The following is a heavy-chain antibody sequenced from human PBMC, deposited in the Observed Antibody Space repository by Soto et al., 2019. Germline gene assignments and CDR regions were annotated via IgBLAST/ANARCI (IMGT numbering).Heavy chain of an antibody. V-gene: IGHV4-34*01. CDR1: GGSFSGYY. CDR2: INHSGST. Sequence: SETLSLTCAVYGGSFSGYYWSWIRQPPGKGLEWIGEINHSGSTNYNPSLKSRVTISVDTSKNQFSLKLSSVTAADTAVYYCARGQRITMVRGVRNPLTEFDYWGQGTLVTVSS. CDR3: ARGQRITMVRGVRNPLTEFDY. D-gene: IGHD3-10*01. J-gene: IGHJ4*02.